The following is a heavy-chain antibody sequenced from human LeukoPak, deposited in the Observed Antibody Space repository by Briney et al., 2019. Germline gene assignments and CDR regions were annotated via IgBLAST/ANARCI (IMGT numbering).Heavy chain of an antibody. D-gene: IGHD3-22*01. CDR3: TRGSIAYYYMDV. CDR1: GGSISSSSYY. Sequence: SETLSLTCTVSGGSISSSSYYCGWIRQPPGKGLEWIGSIYYSGSTNYNPSLKSRVTISVDTSKNQFSLKLSSVTAADTAVYYCTRGSIAYYYMDVWGKGTTVTVSS. CDR2: IYYSGST. V-gene: IGHV4-39*07. J-gene: IGHJ6*03.